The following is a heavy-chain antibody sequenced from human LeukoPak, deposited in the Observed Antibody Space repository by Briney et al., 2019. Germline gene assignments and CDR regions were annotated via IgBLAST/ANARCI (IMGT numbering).Heavy chain of an antibody. J-gene: IGHJ4*02. V-gene: IGHV3-30*04. D-gene: IGHD6-13*01. CDR3: VRPYTSSWYLFDY. CDR2: TSSDGSNE. Sequence: PGGALRLSCAASGFTFRNYAMHWVREAPGKGREWGAVTSSDGSNEYYADSVRGRFSISRDNSKNTVYLQMNSLRAEDTALYYCVRPYTSSWYLFDYWGQGTLVTVSS. CDR1: GFTFRNYA.